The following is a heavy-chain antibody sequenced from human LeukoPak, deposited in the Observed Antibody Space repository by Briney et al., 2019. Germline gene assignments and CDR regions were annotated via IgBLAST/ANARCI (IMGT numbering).Heavy chain of an antibody. V-gene: IGHV4-59*01. CDR2: IYYSGST. Sequence: SETLSLTCTVSGGSISSYYWSWIRQPPGKRLGWIGNIYYSGSTNYNPSLKSRVTISGDTSKNQFSLKLSSVTAADTAVYYCARGAYYESSGFFDYWGQGTLVTVSS. J-gene: IGHJ4*02. CDR1: GGSISSYY. D-gene: IGHD3-22*01. CDR3: ARGAYYESSGFFDY.